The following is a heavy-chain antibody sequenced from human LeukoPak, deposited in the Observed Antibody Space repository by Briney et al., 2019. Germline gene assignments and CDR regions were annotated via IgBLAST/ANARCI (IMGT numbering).Heavy chain of an antibody. Sequence: GGSLRLSCAASGSTFSDYAMHWVRQAPGKGLEWVAVISKDGSDKYYPGSVRGRFTISRDNSKNTIYLQMDSLRAEDTAIYYCARDYWWNYDYWGQGTLVTVSS. V-gene: IGHV3-30-3*01. D-gene: IGHD1-7*01. CDR3: ARDYWWNYDY. CDR2: ISKDGSDK. CDR1: GSTFSDYA. J-gene: IGHJ4*02.